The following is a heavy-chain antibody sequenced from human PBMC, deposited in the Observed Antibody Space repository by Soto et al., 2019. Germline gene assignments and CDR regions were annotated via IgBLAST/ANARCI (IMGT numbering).Heavy chain of an antibody. V-gene: IGHV4-4*07. CDR3: VRDGTKNLRDWFDP. CDR1: GASISGFY. Sequence: QVQLQESGPGLVKPSETLSLTCTVSGASISGFYWSWIRKSAGKGLEWIGRIYATGTTDYNPSLKSRVMMSVDKSKKQFSLKLRSVPAADTAVYYCVRDGTKNLRDWFDPWGQGISVTVSS. CDR2: IYATGTT. J-gene: IGHJ5*02. D-gene: IGHD3-16*01.